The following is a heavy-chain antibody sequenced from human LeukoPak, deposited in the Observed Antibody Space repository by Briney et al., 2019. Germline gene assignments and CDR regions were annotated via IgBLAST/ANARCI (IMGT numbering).Heavy chain of an antibody. CDR3: ARARVAPWADV. J-gene: IGHJ6*02. V-gene: IGHV3-48*04. CDR2: ISSSSSTI. D-gene: IGHD4-23*01. CDR1: GFTFSSYS. Sequence: GGSLRLSCAASGFTFSSYSMNWVRQAPGKGLEWVSYISSSSSTIYYADSVKGRFTISRDNAKNSLYLQMNSLRAEDTAVYYCARARVAPWADVWGQGTTVTVSS.